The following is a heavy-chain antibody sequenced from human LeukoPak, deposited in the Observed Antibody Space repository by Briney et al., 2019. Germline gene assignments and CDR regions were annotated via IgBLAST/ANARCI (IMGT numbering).Heavy chain of an antibody. CDR2: ISAYNGNT. V-gene: IGHV1-18*01. Sequence: ASVKVSCKASGYTFTSYGISWVRQAPGQGLEWMGWISAYNGNTNYAQKLQGRVTMTTDTSTSTAYMELRSLRSDDTAVYYCARVTNALYYYYYMDVWGKGTTVTVS. CDR1: GYTFTSYG. J-gene: IGHJ6*03. D-gene: IGHD2-8*01. CDR3: ARVTNALYYYYYMDV.